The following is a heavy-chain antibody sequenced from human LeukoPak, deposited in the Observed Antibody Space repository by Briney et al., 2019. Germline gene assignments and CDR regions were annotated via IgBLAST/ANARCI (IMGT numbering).Heavy chain of an antibody. V-gene: IGHV4-59*01. CDR1: GGSISSYY. CDR3: ARGRPPVPYFDY. CDR2: IYYSGST. Sequence: SETLSFTCTVSGGSISSYYWSWIRQPPGKGLEWIGYIYYSGSTNYNPSLKSRVTISVDTSKNQFSLKLSSVTAADTAVYYCARGRPPVPYFDYWGQGTLVTVSS. D-gene: IGHD2-2*01. J-gene: IGHJ4*02.